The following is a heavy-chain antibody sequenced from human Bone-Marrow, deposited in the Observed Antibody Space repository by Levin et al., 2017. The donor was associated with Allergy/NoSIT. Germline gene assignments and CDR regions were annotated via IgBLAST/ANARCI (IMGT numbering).Heavy chain of an antibody. J-gene: IGHJ5*02. CDR3: ARQLGGLTAEKNWFDP. Sequence: SCTVSGGSISSYYWSWIRQPPGKGLEWIGYIHYSGRTNHNPPPSPKSRVTIPVDTPKNQFSLKPSSVTAADTAVYYCARQLGGLTAEKNWFDPWGQGTLVTVSS. CDR1: GGSISSYY. CDR2: IHYSGRT. V-gene: IGHV4-59*01. D-gene: IGHD3-16*01.